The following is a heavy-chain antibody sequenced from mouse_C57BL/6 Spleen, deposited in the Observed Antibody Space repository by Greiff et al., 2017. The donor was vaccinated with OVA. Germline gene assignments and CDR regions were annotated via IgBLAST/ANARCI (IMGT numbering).Heavy chain of an antibody. Sequence: EVMLVESGGGLVKPGGSLKLSCAASGFTFSDYGMHWVRQAPEKGLEWVAYISSGSSTIYYAETVKGRFTISRDNSKNTLFLQMISLRSEDTAMYYCVRRNGDNDFDYWGQGTTLTFSS. CDR2: ISSGSSTI. J-gene: IGHJ2*01. D-gene: IGHD4-1*01. V-gene: IGHV5-17*01. CDR1: GFTFSDYG. CDR3: VRRNGDNDFDY.